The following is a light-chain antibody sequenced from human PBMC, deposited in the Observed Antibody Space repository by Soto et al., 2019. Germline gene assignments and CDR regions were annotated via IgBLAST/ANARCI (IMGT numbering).Light chain of an antibody. Sequence: DVVMTQSPLSLPVTLGQPASISCRSSQSLVYSDGNTYLNWFQQRPGQSPRRLIYKVSIRDSGVPDRSSGSGSGTDFTLKISRVEPEDVGVYYCMQHTHWPWTFGQGTKVEF. CDR1: QSLVYSDGNTY. CDR3: MQHTHWPWT. J-gene: IGKJ1*01. V-gene: IGKV2-30*01. CDR2: KVS.